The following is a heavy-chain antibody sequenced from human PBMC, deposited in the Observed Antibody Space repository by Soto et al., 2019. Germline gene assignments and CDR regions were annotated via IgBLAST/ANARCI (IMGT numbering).Heavy chain of an antibody. Sequence: QVQLVESGGGVVQPGRSLRLSCAASGFTFSSYGMHWVRQAPGKGLEWVAVIWYDGSNKYYADSVKGRFTISRDNSKNTLYLQMNSLRAEDTALYYCARASGQTLDPCGQGTLVTVSS. CDR1: GFTFSSYG. J-gene: IGHJ5*02. V-gene: IGHV3-33*01. CDR3: ARASGQTLDP. D-gene: IGHD6-19*01. CDR2: IWYDGSNK.